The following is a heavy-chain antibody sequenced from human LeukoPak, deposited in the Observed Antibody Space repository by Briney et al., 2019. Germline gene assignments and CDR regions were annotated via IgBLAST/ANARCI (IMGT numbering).Heavy chain of an antibody. D-gene: IGHD2-2*01. Sequence: GGSLRLSCAASGFTFSSYGMHWVRQAPGKGLEWVAFIRYDGSNKYYADSVKGRFTISRDNSKNTLYLQMNSLRAEDTAVYYCAKADRYCSSTSCAGDYWGQGTLVTVSS. CDR2: IRYDGSNK. V-gene: IGHV3-30*02. CDR3: AKADRYCSSTSCAGDY. J-gene: IGHJ4*02. CDR1: GFTFSSYG.